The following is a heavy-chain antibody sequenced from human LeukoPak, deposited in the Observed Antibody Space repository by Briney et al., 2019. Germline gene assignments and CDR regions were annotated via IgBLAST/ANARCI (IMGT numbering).Heavy chain of an antibody. J-gene: IGHJ4*02. CDR2: VSGPAATP. V-gene: IGHV3-23*01. CDR3: AKGAEIDH. CDR1: GFNFNNFA. Sequence: PRGALRVSCAAPGFNFNNFAMSWFRQAPGKVPKGLAAVSGPAATPYYAESVKGRFTISRNYSQRLVYLQMNSLRVEDTAIYYCAKGAEIDHWGQGTLVTVSS.